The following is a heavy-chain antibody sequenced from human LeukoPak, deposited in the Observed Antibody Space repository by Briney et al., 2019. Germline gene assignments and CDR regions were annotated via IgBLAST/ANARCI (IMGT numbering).Heavy chain of an antibody. CDR2: IFYSGST. J-gene: IGHJ5*02. CDR1: SGSISTSNYY. V-gene: IGHV4-39*07. CDR3: ARVLTDIVVVVAATGGWFDP. D-gene: IGHD2-15*01. Sequence: SETLSLTCTVSSGSISTSNYYWGWVRQPPGKALEWIGNIFYSGSTYYNPSLKSRVTISVDTSKNQFSLKLSSVTAADTAVYYCARVLTDIVVVVAATGGWFDPWGQGALVTVSS.